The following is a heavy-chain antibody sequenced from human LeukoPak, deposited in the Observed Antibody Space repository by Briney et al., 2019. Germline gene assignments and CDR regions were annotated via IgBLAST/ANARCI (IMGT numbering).Heavy chain of an antibody. J-gene: IGHJ4*02. D-gene: IGHD3-10*01. CDR2: IYYSGST. CDR1: GGSISSSSYY. CDR3: ARESITMVRGVIITSLDY. Sequence: SETLSLTCTVSGGSISSSSYYWGWIRQPPGKGLEWIGSIYYSGSTYYNPSLKSRVTISVDTSKNQFSLKLSSVTAADTAVYYCARESITMVRGVIITSLDYWGQGILVTVSS. V-gene: IGHV4-39*07.